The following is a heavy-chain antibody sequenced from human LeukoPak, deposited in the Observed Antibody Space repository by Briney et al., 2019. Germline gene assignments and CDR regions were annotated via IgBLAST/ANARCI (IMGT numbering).Heavy chain of an antibody. CDR2: IYNSGST. CDR3: ARAGGGIAAASGLWFDP. D-gene: IGHD6-13*01. Sequence: SETLSLTCNVSGDSISKSRHFWAWIRQSPGRGLEWIGYIYNSGSTYYNPSLKSRVTISVDTSKNQFSLKLSSVTAADTAVYYCARAGGGIAAASGLWFDPWGQGTLVTVSS. V-gene: IGHV4-39*07. CDR1: GDSISKSRHF. J-gene: IGHJ5*02.